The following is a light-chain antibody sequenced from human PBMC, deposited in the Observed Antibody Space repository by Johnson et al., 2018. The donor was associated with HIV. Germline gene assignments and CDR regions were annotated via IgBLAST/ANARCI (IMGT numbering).Light chain of an antibody. Sequence: QSILTQPPSVSAAPGQTVTISCSGSSSNVGNNYVSWFQQLPGTAPKLLIYDNNERPSGIPDRFSGSKSGPSATLGITGLQTGDEADYYCGTWDSSLSATYVCGTGTKVTVL. CDR1: SSNVGNNY. CDR2: DNN. J-gene: IGLJ1*01. CDR3: GTWDSSLSATYV. V-gene: IGLV1-51*01.